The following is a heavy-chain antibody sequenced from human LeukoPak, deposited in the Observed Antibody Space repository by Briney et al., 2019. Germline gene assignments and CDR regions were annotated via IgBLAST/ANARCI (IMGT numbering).Heavy chain of an antibody. V-gene: IGHV3-30-3*01. Sequence: GGSLRLSCAASGFTFSSYAMHWVRQAPGKGLEWVAVISYDGSNKYYADSVKGRFTISRDDSKNTLYLQMNSLRAEDTAVYYCVVRVPIPFFDYWGQGTLVTVSS. CDR2: ISYDGSNK. CDR1: GFTFSSYA. D-gene: IGHD3-10*01. J-gene: IGHJ4*02. CDR3: VVRVPIPFFDY.